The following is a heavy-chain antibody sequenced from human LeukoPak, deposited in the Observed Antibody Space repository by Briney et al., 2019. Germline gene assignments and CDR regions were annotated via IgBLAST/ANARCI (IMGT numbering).Heavy chain of an antibody. CDR1: GFNFIDSW. V-gene: IGHV3-15*05. CDR2: IKRNIDGGAT. Sequence: GSLRLSCVGSGFNFIDSWMNWVRQAPGKGLEWVGRIKRNIDGGATDFAAVVTGRFSISRDDSENTVFLQMNSLKTDDTATYYCTTGPDPWGQGSRVTVSS. CDR3: TTGPDP. J-gene: IGHJ5*02.